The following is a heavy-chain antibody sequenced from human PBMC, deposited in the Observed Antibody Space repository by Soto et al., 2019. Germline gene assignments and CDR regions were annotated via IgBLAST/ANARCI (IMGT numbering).Heavy chain of an antibody. CDR1: GFTFSSYA. D-gene: IGHD1-26*01. J-gene: IGHJ4*02. V-gene: IGHV3-23*01. CDR3: AKPFARLGELRPLDY. Sequence: EVQLLESGGGLVQPGGSLRLSCAASGFTFSSYAMSWVRQAPGKGLEWVSAISGSGGSTYYADSVKGRFTISRDNSKNTLYLQMNSQRAEDTAVYYCAKPFARLGELRPLDYWGQGTQVTVSS. CDR2: ISGSGGST.